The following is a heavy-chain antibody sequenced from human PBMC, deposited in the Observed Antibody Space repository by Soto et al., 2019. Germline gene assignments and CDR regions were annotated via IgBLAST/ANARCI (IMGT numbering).Heavy chain of an antibody. CDR3: ARVGFGGVVIFRDYYYGMDV. CDR2: IYYSGST. D-gene: IGHD3-3*01. V-gene: IGHV4-30-4*01. J-gene: IGHJ6*02. Sequence: SETLSLTCTVSGGSISSGDYYWSWIRQPPGKGLEWIGYIYYSGSTYYNPSLKSRVTISVDTSKNQFSLKLSSVTAADTAVYYCARVGFGGVVIFRDYYYGMDVWGQGTTVTVSS. CDR1: GGSISSGDYY.